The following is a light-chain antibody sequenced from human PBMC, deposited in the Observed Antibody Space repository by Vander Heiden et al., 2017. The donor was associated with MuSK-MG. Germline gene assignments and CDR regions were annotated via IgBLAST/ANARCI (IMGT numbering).Light chain of an antibody. Sequence: EIVLRYSPGSLSLPPRERATPACRAGQSVSSSYLAWYQQKPGQAPRLLIYGASSRATGIPDRFSGSGSGTDFTLTISRLEPEDFAVYYCQQYGSSPTTFGQGTKVEIK. CDR1: QSVSSSY. J-gene: IGKJ1*01. CDR2: GAS. V-gene: IGKV3-20*01. CDR3: QQYGSSPTT.